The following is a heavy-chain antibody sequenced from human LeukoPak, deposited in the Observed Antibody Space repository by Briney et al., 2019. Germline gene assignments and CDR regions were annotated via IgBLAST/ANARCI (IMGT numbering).Heavy chain of an antibody. CDR1: GGTFSSYA. V-gene: IGHV1-69*01. J-gene: IGHJ6*02. Sequence: SVKVSCKASGGTFSSYAISWVRQAPGQGLEWLGGIIPIFGTTNYAQKFQGRVTITADESTSTAYMELSSLRSEDTAVYYCARAPYDSSGYSNFYYYYGLDVWGQGTTVTVSS. D-gene: IGHD3-22*01. CDR3: ARAPYDSSGYSNFYYYYGLDV. CDR2: IIPIFGTT.